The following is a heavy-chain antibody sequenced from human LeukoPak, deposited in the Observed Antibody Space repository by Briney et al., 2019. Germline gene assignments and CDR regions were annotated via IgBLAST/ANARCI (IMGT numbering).Heavy chain of an antibody. J-gene: IGHJ3*02. CDR1: GDSVSSNSAA. V-gene: IGHV6-1*01. CDR3: ARDPPCPKCGAYAHAFDI. D-gene: IGHD4-17*01. CDR2: TYYRTKTYN. Sequence: NLSQTLSLTYAISGDSVSSNSAAWNWISQSPSRGLEWLGRTYYRTKTYNDHAVSVKSPISINPDTSKNQFCLRLNSVTPEHTAVYYCARDPPCPKCGAYAHAFDIWGQGTMVTASS.